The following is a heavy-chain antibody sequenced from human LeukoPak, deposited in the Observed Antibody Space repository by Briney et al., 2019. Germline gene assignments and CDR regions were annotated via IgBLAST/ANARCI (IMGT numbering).Heavy chain of an antibody. V-gene: IGHV4-4*07. CDR2: IFTSGNT. Sequence: SETLSLTCTASGDSINIYYWSWIRHPAGKGLEWIGRIFTSGNTNYNPSLNSRLTLSVDKSKNQFSLKLNSVTAADTAMYYCATSTVTSQNSYHYIDVWGKGTTVTVSS. J-gene: IGHJ6*03. CDR3: ATSTVTSQNSYHYIDV. CDR1: GDSINIYY. D-gene: IGHD4-17*01.